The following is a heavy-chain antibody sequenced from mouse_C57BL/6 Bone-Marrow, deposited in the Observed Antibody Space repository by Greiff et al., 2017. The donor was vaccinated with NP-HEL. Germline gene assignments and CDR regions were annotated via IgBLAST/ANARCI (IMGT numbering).Heavy chain of an antibody. CDR3: ARDYDYGAY. J-gene: IGHJ3*01. CDR2: ISSGSSNI. V-gene: IGHV5-17*01. CDR1: GFTFSDYG. Sequence: EVKLVESGGGLVKPGGSLKLSCAASGFTFSDYGMHWVRQAPEKGLEWVAYISSGSSNIYYADTVKGRFTISRDNAKNTLFLQMTSLRSEDTAMYYCARDYDYGAYWGQGTLVTVSA. D-gene: IGHD2-4*01.